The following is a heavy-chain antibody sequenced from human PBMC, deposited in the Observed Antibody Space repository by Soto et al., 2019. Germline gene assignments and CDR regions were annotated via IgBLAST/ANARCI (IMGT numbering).Heavy chain of an antibody. CDR1: GGTFSSYT. V-gene: IGHV1-69*08. J-gene: IGHJ5*02. Sequence: QVQLVQSGAEVKKPGSSVKVSCKASGGTFSSYTISWVRQAPGQGLEWMGRIIPILGIANYAQKFQGRVTITADKSTSTAYMELSSLRSEDTAVYYCARDGTEQLGVYWFDPWGQGTLVTVSS. CDR3: ARDGTEQLGVYWFDP. CDR2: IIPILGIA. D-gene: IGHD6-6*01.